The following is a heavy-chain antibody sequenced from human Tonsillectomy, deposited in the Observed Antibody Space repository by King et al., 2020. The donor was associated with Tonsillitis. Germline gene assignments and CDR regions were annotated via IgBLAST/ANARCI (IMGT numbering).Heavy chain of an antibody. J-gene: IGHJ4*02. Sequence: VQLVESGGDLVQPGGSLRLYCAASGFTFSSYAMSWVRQAPGKGLEWVSTISGSGGSTFYADSVKGRFNISRDNSENTVYLQMNSLRAEDTAVYYCAKGAQGIAVAGAGAFDYWGQGTLVTVSS. CDR3: AKGAQGIAVAGAGAFDY. D-gene: IGHD6-19*01. V-gene: IGHV3-23*04. CDR1: GFTFSSYA. CDR2: ISGSGGST.